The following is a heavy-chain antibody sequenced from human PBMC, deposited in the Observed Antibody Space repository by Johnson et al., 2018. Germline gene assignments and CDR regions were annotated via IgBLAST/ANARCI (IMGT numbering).Heavy chain of an antibody. CDR3: AGDYHMDV. CDR1: GFTVSNNY. CDR2: IYSGGGAT. J-gene: IGHJ6*03. V-gene: IGHV3-66*02. Sequence: VQLQESGGGLVQPGESLRLSCKASGFTVSNNYMNWVRQAPGKGLEWVSVIYSGGGATYYADSVKGRFTISRDNSKNTVYLQMNSLRVGDPAVYYWAGDYHMDVWGKGTTVTVSS.